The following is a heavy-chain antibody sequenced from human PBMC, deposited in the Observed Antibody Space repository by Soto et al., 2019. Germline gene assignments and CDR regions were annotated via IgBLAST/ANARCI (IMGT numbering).Heavy chain of an antibody. CDR2: IYYSGST. Sequence: SETLSLTCTVSGGSISSYYWSWIRQPPGKGLEWIGYIYYSGSTNYNPSLKSRVTISVDTSKNQFSLKLSSVTAADTAVYYCARDEGPGRIDCWGQGTLVTVSS. J-gene: IGHJ4*02. D-gene: IGHD1-1*01. CDR3: ARDEGPGRIDC. CDR1: GGSISSYY. V-gene: IGHV4-59*01.